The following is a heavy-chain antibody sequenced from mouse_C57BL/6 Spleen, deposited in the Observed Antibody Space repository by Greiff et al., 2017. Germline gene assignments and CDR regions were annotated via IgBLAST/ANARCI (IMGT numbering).Heavy chain of an antibody. CDR2: INPGSGGT. V-gene: IGHV1-54*01. D-gene: IGHD2-3*01. Sequence: VQLQQSGAELVRPGTSVKVSCKASGYDFTNYLIEWVKQRPGQGLEWIGVINPGSGGTNYTEKFKGKATLTADKSSSTAYMQLSSLTSEDSAVYFCARDGYYDGFAYWGQGTLVTVSA. J-gene: IGHJ3*01. CDR3: ARDGYYDGFAY. CDR1: GYDFTNYL.